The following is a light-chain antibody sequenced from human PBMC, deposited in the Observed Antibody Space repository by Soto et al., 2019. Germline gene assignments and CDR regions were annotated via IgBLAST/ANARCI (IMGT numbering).Light chain of an antibody. CDR3: QQYNNWPQT. Sequence: EFVMTQSPATLSVSPGEGATLSCRASEHVGNNLAWYQQKPGQAPRLLIYATSSRATDVPARFSGSGSGTDFTLTISSLQSEDFAVYYCQQYNNWPQTFGQGTKVEIK. CDR1: EHVGNN. V-gene: IGKV3-15*01. CDR2: ATS. J-gene: IGKJ1*01.